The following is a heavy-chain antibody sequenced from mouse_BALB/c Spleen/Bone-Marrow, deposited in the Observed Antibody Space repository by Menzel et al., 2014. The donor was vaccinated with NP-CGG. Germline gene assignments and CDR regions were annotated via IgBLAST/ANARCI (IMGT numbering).Heavy chain of an antibody. V-gene: IGHV1-15*01. CDR1: GYTFTDYE. CDR2: IDPETGGT. Sequence: QVQLQQSGAELVRPGASVTLSCKASGYTFTDYEMHWVKQTPVHGLEWIGAIDPETGGTAYNQKFKGKATLTADKSSSTADMELRSRTSEDSAVYYCTRGGNFMTTVVVDFDYWGQGTTLTVSS. D-gene: IGHD1-1*01. J-gene: IGHJ2*01. CDR3: TRGGNFMTTVVVDFDY.